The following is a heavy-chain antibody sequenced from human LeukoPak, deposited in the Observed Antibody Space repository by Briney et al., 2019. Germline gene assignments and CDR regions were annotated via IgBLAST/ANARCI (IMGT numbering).Heavy chain of an antibody. V-gene: IGHV4-39*01. Sequence: PSETLSLTCTVSGDSITGSSYYWGWIRQPPGKGLEWIGSIYYSGSTYFKSSLKSRVTISVDTSKNQFSLKLSSVTAADTAVYYCARLWGIGDWAFDFWGQGTMVTVSS. CDR1: GDSITGSSYY. D-gene: IGHD3-16*01. CDR3: ARLWGIGDWAFDF. CDR2: IYYSGST. J-gene: IGHJ3*01.